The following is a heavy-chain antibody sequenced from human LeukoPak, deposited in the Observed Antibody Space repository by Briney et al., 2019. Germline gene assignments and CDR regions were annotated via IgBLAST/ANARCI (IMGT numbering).Heavy chain of an antibody. CDR2: IHPGDSTT. J-gene: IGHJ4*02. D-gene: IGHD1-26*01. Sequence: GESLKISCKGSGYSFTSYWIGWVRQMPGKGLEWLGIIHPGDSTTKYSPSFQGQVTISADKSISTAYLQWSSLKASDTAMYYCARLHSGTYLGDYWGQGTLVTVSS. V-gene: IGHV5-51*01. CDR1: GYSFTSYW. CDR3: ARLHSGTYLGDY.